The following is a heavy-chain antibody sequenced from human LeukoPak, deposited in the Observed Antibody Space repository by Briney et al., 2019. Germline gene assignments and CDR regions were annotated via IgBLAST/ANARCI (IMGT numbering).Heavy chain of an antibody. CDR3: ASPNGGTYWPRLDC. V-gene: IGHV3-30*02. J-gene: IGHJ4*02. CDR2: IRYDGSNK. CDR1: GFTFSSYG. D-gene: IGHD1-26*01. Sequence: QPGGSLRLSCAASGFTFSSYGMHWVRQAPGKGLEWVAFIRYDGSNKYYADSVKGRFTISRDNSKNTLYLQMNSLRAEDTAVYYCASPNGGTYWPRLDCWGQGALVTVSS.